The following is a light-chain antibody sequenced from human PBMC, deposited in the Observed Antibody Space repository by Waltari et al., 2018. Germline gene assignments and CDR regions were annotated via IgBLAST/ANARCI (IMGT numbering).Light chain of an antibody. CDR3: SAYTTSSAPGV. CDR1: HSDVGAYDF. J-gene: IGLJ1*01. Sequence: QSALTQPASVSGPPGQSITISCSGTHSDVGAYDFVSSHQQHPRNAPHLINYEVSNRPAGLSNRFSVSKAGNTASLTISWLQAEDEADYYCSAYTTSSAPGVFGTGTRVTVL. V-gene: IGLV2-14*01. CDR2: EVS.